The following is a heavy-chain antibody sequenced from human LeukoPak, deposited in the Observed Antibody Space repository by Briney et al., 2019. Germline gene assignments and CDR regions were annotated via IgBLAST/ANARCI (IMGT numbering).Heavy chain of an antibody. CDR3: ARTMTTVTTGYYYGMDV. CDR2: ISYDGSNK. V-gene: IGHV3-30-3*01. CDR1: GFTFSSYA. D-gene: IGHD4-17*01. Sequence: GGSLRLSCAASGFTFSSYAMHWVRQAPGKGLEWVAVISYDGSNKYYADSVKGRFTISRDNSKNTLYLQVNSLRAEDTAVYYCARTMTTVTTGYYYGMDVWGHGATVTVSS. J-gene: IGHJ6*02.